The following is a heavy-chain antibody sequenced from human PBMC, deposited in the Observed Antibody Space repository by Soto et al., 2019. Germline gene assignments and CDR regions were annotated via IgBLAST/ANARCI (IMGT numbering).Heavy chain of an antibody. CDR3: AIGGDINWFAP. CDR2: IYYSGST. CDR1: GGSISSGGYY. D-gene: IGHD2-15*01. V-gene: IGHV4-31*03. J-gene: IGHJ5*02. Sequence: QVQLQESGPGLLKPSQTLSLTCTVSGGSISSGGYYWSWLRQHPGQGLEWIGYIYYSGSTYYNPSLKRRVTISLDRFKNQFSLKLSSVTAADEAVYYCAIGGDINWFAPWGQGTLVTVSS.